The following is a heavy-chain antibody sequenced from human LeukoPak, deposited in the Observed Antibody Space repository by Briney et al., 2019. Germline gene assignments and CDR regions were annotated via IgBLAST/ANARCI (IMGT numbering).Heavy chain of an antibody. CDR3: TRDSRWELPRDY. J-gene: IGHJ4*02. Sequence: PGGSLRLSCAASGFTFSSYYIHWVRQAPGQGLEWMGIINPSGGSTSYAQKFQGRVTMTRDTSTSTVYMELSSLRSEDTAVYYCTRDSRWELPRDYWGQGTLVTVSS. CDR2: INPSGGST. D-gene: IGHD1-26*01. V-gene: IGHV1-46*01. CDR1: GFTFSSYY.